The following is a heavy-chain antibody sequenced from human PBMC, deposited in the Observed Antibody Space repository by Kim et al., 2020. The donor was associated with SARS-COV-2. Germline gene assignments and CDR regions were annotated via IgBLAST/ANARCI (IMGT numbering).Heavy chain of an antibody. CDR3: ARGHVSSAAIYYFDY. CDR1: GYRFISFG. V-gene: IGHV1-18*04. Sequence: ASVKVSCKASGYRFISFGINWVRQAPGQGLEWMGWISPYNGDTNYAQKIQGRVSMTTDPSTSTAYMELSSLRSDDTAVYFCARGHVSSAAIYYFDYWGQGTLVSVSS. J-gene: IGHJ4*02. D-gene: IGHD2-2*01. CDR2: ISPYNGDT.